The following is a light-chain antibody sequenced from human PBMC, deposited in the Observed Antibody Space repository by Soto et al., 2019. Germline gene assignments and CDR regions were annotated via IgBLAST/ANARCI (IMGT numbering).Light chain of an antibody. CDR3: LLSYSGTRPL. CDR1: TGAVTSGHY. V-gene: IGLV7-46*01. Sequence: QAVVTQEPSLTVSPGGTVTLTCGSSTGAVTSGHYPYWFQQKPGQAPRTLIYDTSNEHSWTPARFSGSLLGGKAALTLSGAQPEDEAEYYCLLSYSGTRPLFGGGTKLTVL. CDR2: DTS. J-gene: IGLJ2*01.